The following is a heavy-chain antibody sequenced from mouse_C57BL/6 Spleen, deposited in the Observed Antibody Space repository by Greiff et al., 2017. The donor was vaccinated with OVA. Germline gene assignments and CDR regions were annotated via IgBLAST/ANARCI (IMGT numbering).Heavy chain of an antibody. J-gene: IGHJ4*01. CDR2: ISYDGSN. CDR3: ASYYDYAMDY. Sequence: ESGPGLVKPSQSLSLTCSVTGYSITSGYYWNWIRQFPGNKLEWMGYISYDGSNNYNPSLKNRISITRDTSKNQFFLKLNSVTTEDTATYYCASYYDYAMDYWGQGTSVTVSS. V-gene: IGHV3-6*01. D-gene: IGHD2-4*01. CDR1: GYSITSGYY.